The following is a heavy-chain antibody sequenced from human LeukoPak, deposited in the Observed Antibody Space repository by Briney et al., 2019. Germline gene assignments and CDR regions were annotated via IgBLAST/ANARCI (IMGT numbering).Heavy chain of an antibody. D-gene: IGHD6-19*01. Sequence: SETLSLTCTVSGGSISSSSYYWGWIRQPPGKGLEWIGSIYYSGSTYYNPSLKSRVTISVDTSKNQFSLKLSSVTAADTAVYYCARRAVAGTGGAFDIWGQGTMVTVSS. J-gene: IGHJ3*02. CDR3: ARRAVAGTGGAFDI. V-gene: IGHV4-39*01. CDR1: GGSISSSSYY. CDR2: IYYSGST.